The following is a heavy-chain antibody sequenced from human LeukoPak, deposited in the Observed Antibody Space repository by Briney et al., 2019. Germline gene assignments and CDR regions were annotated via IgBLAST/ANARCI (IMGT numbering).Heavy chain of an antibody. CDR1: GFTFSSRW. CDR2: IKEDGSVK. D-gene: IGHD6-19*01. J-gene: IGHJ4*02. CDR3: ARDSTWLLDY. V-gene: IGHV3-7*03. Sequence: GGSLRLSCTASGFTFSSRWMTWVRQPPGKGLEWVANIKEDGSVKYYVDSVKGRFTISRDNTKNVLYLQMNSLRADGTAVYFCARDSTWLLDYWGQGTLITVSS.